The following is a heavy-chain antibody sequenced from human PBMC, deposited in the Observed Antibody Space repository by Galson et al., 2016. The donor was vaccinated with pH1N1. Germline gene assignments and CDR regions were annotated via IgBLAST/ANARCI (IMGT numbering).Heavy chain of an antibody. D-gene: IGHD2-15*01. CDR2: MNPNNDNT. V-gene: IGHV1-8*01. CDR3: ARGGYCSGGSCYDVFDY. J-gene: IGHJ4*02. Sequence: SGYTFTDYDINWVRQGTGQGLEWMGWMNPNNDNTGYAQKFQGRVTMTRNTSISTAYMELSSLRSEDTAVYYCARGGYCSGGSCYDVFDYWGQGTPVTVS. CDR1: GYTFTDYD.